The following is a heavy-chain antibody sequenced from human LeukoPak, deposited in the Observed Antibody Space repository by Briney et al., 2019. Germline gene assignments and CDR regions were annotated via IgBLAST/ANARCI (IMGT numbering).Heavy chain of an antibody. CDR3: AGGQGKNLWDY. D-gene: IGHD2-21*01. V-gene: IGHV3-7*01. Sequence: GGSLRLSCAASGFTFSNFWMSWVRQAPGKGREWVANIKEDESEQYYVDSVKGRFTISRDNAKNALFLQMNSLRAEETAVCYCAGGQGKNLWDYWGQGTLVSVSS. J-gene: IGHJ4*02. CDR2: IKEDESEQ. CDR1: GFTFSNFW.